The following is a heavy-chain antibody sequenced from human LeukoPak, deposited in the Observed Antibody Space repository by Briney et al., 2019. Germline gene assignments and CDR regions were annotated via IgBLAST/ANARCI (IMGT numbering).Heavy chain of an antibody. J-gene: IGHJ4*02. V-gene: IGHV4-34*01. Sequence: SETLSLTCAVYGGSLSGYYWSWIRQPPGKGLEWIGEINHSGSTNYNPSLKSRVTISVDTSKNQFSLKLSSVTAADTAVYYCARVGYSYGPLNYWGQGTLVTVSS. D-gene: IGHD5-18*01. CDR3: ARVGYSYGPLNY. CDR2: INHSGST. CDR1: GGSLSGYY.